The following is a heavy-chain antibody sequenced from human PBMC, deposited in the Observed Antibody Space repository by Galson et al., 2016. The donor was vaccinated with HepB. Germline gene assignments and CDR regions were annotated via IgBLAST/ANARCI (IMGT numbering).Heavy chain of an antibody. D-gene: IGHD1-26*01. CDR2: IYHSGTT. CDR1: GGSISNNNW. V-gene: IGHV4-4*02. CDR3: ARNSGGSYLGWFDP. J-gene: IGHJ5*02. Sequence: SETLSLTCAVSGGSISNNNWWSWVRQAPGKGLEWIGEIYHSGTTHYNPSLESRVTISVDKSKNQFSLKLNSVTAADTAVYYCARNSGGSYLGWFDPWGQGTLVTVSS.